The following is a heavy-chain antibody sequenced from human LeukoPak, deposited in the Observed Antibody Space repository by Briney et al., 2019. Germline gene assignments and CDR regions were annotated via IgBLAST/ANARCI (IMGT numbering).Heavy chain of an antibody. CDR3: ASRGSYFGGFDY. V-gene: IGHV3-23*01. CDR2: ISGSGDNT. CDR1: GFTFSNND. J-gene: IGHJ4*02. Sequence: PGGSLRLSCAASGFTFSNNDMSWVRQAPGKGLEWVSAISGSGDNTNYGDSVKGRFTISRDNAKNRLFLQMNSLRVEDTAIYYCASRGSYFGGFDYWGQGTLVSVPS. D-gene: IGHD1-26*01.